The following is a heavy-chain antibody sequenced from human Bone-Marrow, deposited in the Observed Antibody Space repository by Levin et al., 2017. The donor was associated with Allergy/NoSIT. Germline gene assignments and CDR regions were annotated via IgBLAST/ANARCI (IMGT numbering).Heavy chain of an antibody. J-gene: IGHJ4*02. CDR1: GGTFSRYS. Sequence: SVKVSCKASGGTFSRYSISWVRQAPGQGLEWMGGSIPVLGTTNFAPKFQGRVTLTADETTNTAYMELTSLTSADTAVYYCAREGHGESKALLYFDSWGQGTLVTVSS. D-gene: IGHD4-17*01. CDR3: AREGHGESKALLYFDS. V-gene: IGHV1-69*13. CDR2: SIPVLGTT.